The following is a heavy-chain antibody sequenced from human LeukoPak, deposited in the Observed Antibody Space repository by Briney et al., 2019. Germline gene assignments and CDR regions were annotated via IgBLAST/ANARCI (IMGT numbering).Heavy chain of an antibody. V-gene: IGHV5-51*01. CDR3: ARQWGDYYDSTRSHFDY. J-gene: IGHJ4*02. CDR1: GYSFTNYW. Sequence: GESLKISCKGSGYSFTNYWIGWVRQMPGKGLEGMGSIYPGDSATRYSTSFQVQVTISADKSISTAYLQWSSPKASDTAMYYCARQWGDYYDSTRSHFDYWGQGTLVTVSS. D-gene: IGHD3-22*01. CDR2: IYPGDSAT.